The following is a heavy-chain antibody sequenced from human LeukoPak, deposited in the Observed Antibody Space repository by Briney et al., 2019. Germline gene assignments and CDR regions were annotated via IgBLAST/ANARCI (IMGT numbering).Heavy chain of an antibody. CDR2: ISSSGSYI. CDR3: ARDQYGDYAFDY. J-gene: IGHJ4*02. V-gene: IGHV3-21*01. CDR1: GFTFSSYS. Sequence: GGSLRLSCAASGFTFSSYSMTWVRQAPGKGLEWVSSISSSGSYIYYADSVKGRFTISGDSAKNSLYLQMNSLRAEDTAVYYCARDQYGDYAFDYWGQGTLVTVSS. D-gene: IGHD4-17*01.